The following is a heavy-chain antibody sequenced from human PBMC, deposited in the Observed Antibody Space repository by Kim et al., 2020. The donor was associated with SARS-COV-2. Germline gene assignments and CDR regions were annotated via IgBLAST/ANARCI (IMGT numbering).Heavy chain of an antibody. V-gene: IGHV3-23*01. CDR2: ISGGGGST. CDR3: AKEVRVTTQTTGGDFFDS. D-gene: IGHD4-17*01. Sequence: GGSLRLSCVASGFTFTTYAMNWVRQAPGKGLEWVSGISGGGGSTYYADSVKGRFTISRDSSKNTLYLQMNSLRAEDTAVYYCAKEVRVTTQTTGGDFFDSLGQGTLVPVSS. CDR1: GFTFTTYA. J-gene: IGHJ4*02.